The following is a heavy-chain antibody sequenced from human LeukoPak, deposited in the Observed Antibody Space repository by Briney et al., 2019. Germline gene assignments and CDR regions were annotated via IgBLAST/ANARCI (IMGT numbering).Heavy chain of an antibody. V-gene: IGHV4-39*07. CDR1: GGSISSSSYY. CDR2: IYYSGST. Sequence: SETLSLTCTVSGGSISSSSYYWGWIRQPPGKGLEWIGSIYYSGSTYYNPSLKSRVTISVDTSKNQFSLKLSSVTAADTAVYYCARLSSEGDYEDYWGQGTLVTVSS. CDR3: ARLSSEGDYEDY. D-gene: IGHD3-16*01. J-gene: IGHJ4*02.